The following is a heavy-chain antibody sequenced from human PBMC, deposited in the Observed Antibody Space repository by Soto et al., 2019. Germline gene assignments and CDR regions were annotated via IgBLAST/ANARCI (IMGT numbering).Heavy chain of an antibody. CDR3: VKDFYYGSSGYSRSLEDY. CDR1: VFTFSNYA. CDR2: ISTDGHST. J-gene: IGHJ4*02. V-gene: IGHV3-64D*06. D-gene: IGHD3-22*01. Sequence: PWWSPRLSCSASVFTFSNYAMHWFRQAPGKGLEYVSAISTDGHSTYYADSVKGRFTISRDNSKNTLYLQMSSLRAEDTAVYYCVKDFYYGSSGYSRSLEDYWGQGTLVTVSS.